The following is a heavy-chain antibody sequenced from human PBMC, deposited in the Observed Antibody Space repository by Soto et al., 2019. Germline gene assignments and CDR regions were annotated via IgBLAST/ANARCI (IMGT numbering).Heavy chain of an antibody. V-gene: IGHV4-34*01. D-gene: IGHD2-21*01. CDR1: GGSFSGYY. CDR3: ARWSGRVVIAHGYYFDY. CDR2: INHSGST. J-gene: IGHJ4*02. Sequence: SETLSLTCAVYGGSFSGYYWSWIRQPPGKGLEWIGEINHSGSTNYNPSLKSRVTISVDTSKNQFSLKLSSVTAAGTAVYYCARWSGRVVIAHGYYFDYWGQGTLVTVSS.